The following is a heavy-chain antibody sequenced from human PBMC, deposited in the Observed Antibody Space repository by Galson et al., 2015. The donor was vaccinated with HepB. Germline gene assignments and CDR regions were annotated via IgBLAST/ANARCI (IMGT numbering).Heavy chain of an antibody. CDR3: AHRRVGYGSGSFYY. CDR2: IYWDEEK. J-gene: IGHJ4*02. Sequence: PALVKPTQTLTLTCTFSGFSLSSSGVGVGWIRQPPGKALEWLTLIYWDEEKRYRPSLKNRVIITKDTSRNQVVLTMTNMDPVDTATYYCAHRRVGYGSGSFYYWGQGLLVTVSS. V-gene: IGHV2-5*02. CDR1: GFSLSSSGVG. D-gene: IGHD3-10*01.